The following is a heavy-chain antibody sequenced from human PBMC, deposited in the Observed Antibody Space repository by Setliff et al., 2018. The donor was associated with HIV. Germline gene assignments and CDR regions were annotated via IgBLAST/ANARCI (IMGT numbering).Heavy chain of an antibody. CDR1: GYTLTGLS. CDR3: ARGTTGYHHYIFGWFDP. V-gene: IGHV1-69*05. CDR2: IFPIFGTS. D-gene: IGHD3-3*02. J-gene: IGHJ5*02. Sequence: ASVKVSCKVSGYTLTGLSMHWVRQAPGQGLEWMGGIFPIFGTSNYAQKFQDRVTITTDESTSTAYMELSSLRSEDTAVYYCARGTTGYHHYIFGWFDPWGQGTLVTVSS.